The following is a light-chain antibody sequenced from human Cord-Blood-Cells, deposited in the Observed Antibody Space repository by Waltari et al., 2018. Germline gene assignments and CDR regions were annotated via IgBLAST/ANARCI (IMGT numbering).Light chain of an antibody. CDR1: SSDVGGYNY. CDR3: SSYAGSNNFV. CDR2: EVS. J-gene: IGLJ1*01. Sequence: QSALTQPPSPSGSPGQSVPLSRTGTSSDVGGYNYVPWYQQHPGKAPKLMIYEVSKRPSGVPDRFSGSKSGNTASLTVSGLQAEDEADYYCSSYAGSNNFVFGTGTKVTVL. V-gene: IGLV2-8*01.